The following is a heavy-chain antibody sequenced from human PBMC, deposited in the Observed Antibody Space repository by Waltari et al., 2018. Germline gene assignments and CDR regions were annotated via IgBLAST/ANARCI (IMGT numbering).Heavy chain of an antibody. Sequence: QVQLVQSGAEVKKPGASVKVSCKASGYTFTVYYIHWVRQAPGQGLEWMGRINPNSGGTNYAQKFQGRVTMTRDTSISTAYMELSSLRSEDTAVYYCARGLGDILTGYYVDIWGQGTMVTVSS. CDR3: ARGLGDILTGYYVDI. D-gene: IGHD3-9*01. CDR1: GYTFTVYY. J-gene: IGHJ3*02. CDR2: INPNSGGT. V-gene: IGHV1-2*06.